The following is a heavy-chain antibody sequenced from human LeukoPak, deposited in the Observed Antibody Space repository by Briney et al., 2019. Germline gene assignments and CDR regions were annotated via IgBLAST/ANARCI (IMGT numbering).Heavy chain of an antibody. CDR2: IRSKANSYAT. Sequence: GGSLRLSCAASGFTFNTYGMHWVRQASGKGLEWVGRIRSKANSYATAYAASVKGRFTISRDDSKNTAYLQMNSLKTEDTAVYYCTRGITMVRGVTSPFDYWGQGTLVTVSS. D-gene: IGHD3-10*01. J-gene: IGHJ4*02. CDR1: GFTFNTYG. V-gene: IGHV3-73*01. CDR3: TRGITMVRGVTSPFDY.